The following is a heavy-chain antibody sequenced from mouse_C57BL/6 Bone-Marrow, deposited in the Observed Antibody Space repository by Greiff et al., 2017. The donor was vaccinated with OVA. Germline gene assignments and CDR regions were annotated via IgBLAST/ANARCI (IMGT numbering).Heavy chain of an antibody. CDR1: GYTFTSYW. CDR2: IDPSDSYT. D-gene: IGHD2-3*01. Sequence: QVQLQQPGAELVKPGASVKLSCKASGYTFTSYWMQWVKQRPGQGLEWIGEIDPSDSYTNYNQKFKGKATLTVDTSSSTAYRQLSSLTSEDSAVYYCARDDGYYFDYWGQGTTLTVSS. J-gene: IGHJ2*01. V-gene: IGHV1-50*01. CDR3: ARDDGYYFDY.